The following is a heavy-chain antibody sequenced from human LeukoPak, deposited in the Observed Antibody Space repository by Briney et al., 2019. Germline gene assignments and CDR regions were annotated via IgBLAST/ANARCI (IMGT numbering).Heavy chain of an antibody. Sequence: TGGSLRLSCAASGFNFGSYSMTWVRQAPGKGLEWVSVISADSATPFYADSVKGRFTISRDNAKNTVFLQMSSLRAEDTALYYCARKSASGNYPLDYWGQGTLVTVSS. CDR1: GFNFGSYS. D-gene: IGHD3-10*01. CDR2: ISADSATP. CDR3: ARKSASGNYPLDY. J-gene: IGHJ4*02. V-gene: IGHV3-23*01.